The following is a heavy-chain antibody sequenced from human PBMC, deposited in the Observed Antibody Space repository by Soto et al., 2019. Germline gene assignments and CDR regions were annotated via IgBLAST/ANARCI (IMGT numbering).Heavy chain of an antibody. D-gene: IGHD5-12*01. CDR2: IWYDGSNK. Sequence: GSLRLSCAASGFIFSSYGMHWVRQAPGKGLEWVAVIWYDGSNKYYADSVKGRFIISRDDSKNTLFLQMNSLRAEDTAVYYCARDQYGYDNYYYYGMDVWGQGTTVTVSS. CDR3: ARDQYGYDNYYYYGMDV. CDR1: GFIFSSYG. V-gene: IGHV3-33*01. J-gene: IGHJ6*02.